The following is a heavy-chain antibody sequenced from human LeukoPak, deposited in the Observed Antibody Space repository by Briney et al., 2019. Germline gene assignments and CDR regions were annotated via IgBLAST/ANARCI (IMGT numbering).Heavy chain of an antibody. CDR2: INPSGGST. D-gene: IGHD2/OR15-2a*01. CDR1: GYTFTSYY. Sequence: ASVKVSCKASGYTFTSYYMHWVRQAPGQGLEWMGIINPSGGSTSYAQKFQGRVTMTRDTSTSTVYMELSSLRSEDTAVYYCAKDLSLEAPYIWGQGTLVTVSS. CDR3: AKDLSLEAPYI. J-gene: IGHJ4*02. V-gene: IGHV1-46*01.